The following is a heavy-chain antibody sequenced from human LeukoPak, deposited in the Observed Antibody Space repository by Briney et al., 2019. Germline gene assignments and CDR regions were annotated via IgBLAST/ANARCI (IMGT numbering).Heavy chain of an antibody. D-gene: IGHD3-22*01. CDR2: INSDGSST. CDR3: ARVMYYYDSSGYGDY. V-gene: IGHV3-74*01. Sequence: GGSLRLSCAASGFTFSSYAMSWVRQAPAKGLVWVSRINSDGSSTSYADSVKGRFTISRDNAKNTLYLQMNSLRAEDTAVDYCARVMYYYDSSGYGDYWGQGTLVTVSS. CDR1: GFTFSSYA. J-gene: IGHJ4*02.